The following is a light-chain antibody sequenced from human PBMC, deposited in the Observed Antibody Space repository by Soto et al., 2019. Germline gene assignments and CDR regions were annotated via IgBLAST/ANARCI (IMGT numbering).Light chain of an antibody. CDR1: SSDVGGYNY. CDR3: SSYTSSSTWV. CDR2: EVS. J-gene: IGLJ3*02. V-gene: IGLV2-14*01. Sequence: QSALTQPASVSGSPGQSITISCTGSSSDVGGYNYFSWYQQHPGKAPKLMIYEVSNRPSGVSNRFSGSKSGNTASLTISGLQAEDEADYYCSSYTSSSTWVFGGGTKVTVL.